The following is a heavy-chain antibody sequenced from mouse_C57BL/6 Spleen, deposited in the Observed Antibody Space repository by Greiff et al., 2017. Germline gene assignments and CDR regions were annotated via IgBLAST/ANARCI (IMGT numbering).Heavy chain of an antibody. Sequence: QVQLQQSGAELVKPGASVKISCKASGYAFSSYWMNWVKQRPGKGLEWIGQIYPGDGDTNYNGTFKGKATLTADKSSSTAYMQLSSLTSEDSAVYFCARSAAQATLAMDYWGQGTSVTVSS. V-gene: IGHV1-80*01. CDR2: IYPGDGDT. CDR3: ARSAAQATLAMDY. D-gene: IGHD3-2*02. CDR1: GYAFSSYW. J-gene: IGHJ4*01.